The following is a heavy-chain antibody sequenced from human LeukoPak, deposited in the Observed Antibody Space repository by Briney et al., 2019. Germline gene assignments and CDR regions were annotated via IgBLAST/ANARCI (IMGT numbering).Heavy chain of an antibody. CDR1: GFIYSHYG. D-gene: IGHD4-11*01. V-gene: IGHV3-33*01. CDR3: ARDAQRGFDYSNSLKY. Sequence: GGSLRLSCAASGFIYSHYGMHWVRQAPGKGLGWVAVIWSDGSNRFYAGSVKGRFTISRDNSQNTLFLQMNSLRAEDTAMYYCARDAQRGFDYSNSLKYWGHGTLVTVSS. J-gene: IGHJ4*01. CDR2: IWSDGSNR.